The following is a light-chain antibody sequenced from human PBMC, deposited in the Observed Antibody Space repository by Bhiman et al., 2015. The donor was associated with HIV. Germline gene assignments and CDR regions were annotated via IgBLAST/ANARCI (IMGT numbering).Light chain of an antibody. CDR1: SSNIGSHY. CDR2: RNN. V-gene: IGLV1-47*01. Sequence: QSVLTQPPSASGTPGQRVTISCSGSSSNIGSHYVYWYQQLPGTTPKLLIHRNNQRPSGVPDRFSGSKSGTSASLAITGLQAEDEADYYCQSYDSSLSGRVFGGGTKLTVL. J-gene: IGLJ3*02. CDR3: QSYDSSLSGRV.